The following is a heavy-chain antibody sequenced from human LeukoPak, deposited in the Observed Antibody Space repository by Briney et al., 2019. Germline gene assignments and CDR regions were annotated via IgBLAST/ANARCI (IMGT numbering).Heavy chain of an antibody. Sequence: GGSLRLSCAASGFTFSSNYMSWVRQAPGKGLEWVSVIYSGGSTYYSDSVKRRFTISRDNSKNTLYLQMNSLRAEDTAVYYCARDYPTYYYGSWSYHYGMDVWGKGTTVTVSS. CDR2: IYSGGST. D-gene: IGHD3-10*01. V-gene: IGHV3-53*01. J-gene: IGHJ6*04. CDR3: ARDYPTYYYGSWSYHYGMDV. CDR1: GFTFSSNY.